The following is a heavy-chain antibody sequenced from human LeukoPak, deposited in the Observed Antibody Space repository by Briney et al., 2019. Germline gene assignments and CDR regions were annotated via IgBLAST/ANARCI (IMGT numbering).Heavy chain of an antibody. Sequence: GGSLRLSCAASGFTFSDYYMSWIRQAPRKGLEWVSYISSSGSTIYYADSVKGRFTISRDNAKNSLYLQMNSLRAEDTAVYYCAGSSGYSYGYIDYWGQGTLVTVSS. CDR1: GFTFSDYY. CDR2: ISSSGSTI. V-gene: IGHV3-11*04. CDR3: AGSSGYSYGYIDY. D-gene: IGHD5-18*01. J-gene: IGHJ4*02.